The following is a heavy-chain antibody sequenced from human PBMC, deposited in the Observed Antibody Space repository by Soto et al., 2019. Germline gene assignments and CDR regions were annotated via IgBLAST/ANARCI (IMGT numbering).Heavy chain of an antibody. V-gene: IGHV3-23*01. J-gene: IGHJ5*01. Sequence: EVQLLESGGGLVQPGESLRLSCAASGFTFSSYAMGWVRQAPGKGLEWVSAIVGSGGDTFHADSVRGRFTISRDNFKNTLYLQMNNLRAEDTAIYYCAKSFIVPNRYWFESWGQGTLVTVSS. D-gene: IGHD1-26*01. CDR1: GFTFSSYA. CDR2: IVGSGGDT. CDR3: AKSFIVPNRYWFES.